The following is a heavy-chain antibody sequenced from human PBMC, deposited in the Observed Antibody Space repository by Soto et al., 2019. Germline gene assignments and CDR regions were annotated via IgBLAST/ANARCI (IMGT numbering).Heavy chain of an antibody. Sequence: QVQLVESGGGVVQPGRSLRLSCAASGFAFSGYSMQWVRQPPGKGLEWVAVIKHDGSETYYADSVKGRFTVSKDDSKNPLSLQRNSLKPEDTALFHCARIGNDFSYGGGVDSWGQGALVIVPS. V-gene: IGHV3-30-3*01. D-gene: IGHD5-18*01. CDR3: ARIGNDFSYGGGVDS. CDR2: IKHDGSET. CDR1: GFAFSGYS. J-gene: IGHJ5*01.